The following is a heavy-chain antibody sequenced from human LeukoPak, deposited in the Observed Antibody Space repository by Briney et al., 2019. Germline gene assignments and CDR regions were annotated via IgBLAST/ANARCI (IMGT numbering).Heavy chain of an antibody. D-gene: IGHD3-3*01. CDR3: ARSVIPPYYDFWSGYYDY. CDR2: ISSSSHI. J-gene: IGHJ4*02. Sequence: TGGSLRLSCAASGFTFSSYAMSWVRQAPGKGLEWVSSISSSSHIYYADSVKGRFTISRDNAKNSLYLQMNSLRAEDTAVYYCARSVIPPYYDFWSGYYDYWGQGTLVTVSS. CDR1: GFTFSSYA. V-gene: IGHV3-21*01.